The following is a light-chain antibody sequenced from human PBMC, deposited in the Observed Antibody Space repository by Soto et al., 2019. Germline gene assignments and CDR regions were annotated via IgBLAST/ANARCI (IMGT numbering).Light chain of an antibody. J-gene: IGKJ4*01. CDR3: QQRSSWLT. CDR1: QSVSNY. Sequence: EIVLTQSPATLSLSPGDRATLSCRASQSVSNYLAWYQQKPGQAPRILIYDASNRATGIPARFSGSGSGTDFTLTISILEPEDFAVYYCQQRSSWLTFGGGTKVEIK. CDR2: DAS. V-gene: IGKV3-11*01.